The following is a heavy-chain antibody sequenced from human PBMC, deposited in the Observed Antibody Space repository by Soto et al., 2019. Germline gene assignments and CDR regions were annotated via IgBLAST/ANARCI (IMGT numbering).Heavy chain of an antibody. D-gene: IGHD2-2*01. Sequence: GGSLRLSCAASGFTLSNYWMHWARQAPGKVLVWVSRISSDGSSTNYADSVKGRFTISRDNAKNTLHLQMNSLRAEDTAVYYCARVPYCSSSSCYSYFDSWGQGTLVTVSS. V-gene: IGHV3-74*01. J-gene: IGHJ4*02. CDR3: ARVPYCSSSSCYSYFDS. CDR1: GFTLSNYW. CDR2: ISSDGSST.